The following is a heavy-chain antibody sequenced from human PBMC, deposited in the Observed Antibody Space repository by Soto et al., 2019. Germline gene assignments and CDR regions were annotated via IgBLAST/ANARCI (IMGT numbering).Heavy chain of an antibody. CDR3: ARDWGAPGRGSALGYYYHFGMDV. D-gene: IGHD3-16*01. V-gene: IGHV3-7*05. J-gene: IGHJ6*02. CDR2: INEDGSEA. CDR1: GFTFSTYW. Sequence: EVQLVESGGGLVQPGGSLRLSCAASGFTFSTYWMNWVRQAPGKGLEWVANINEDGSEAHYVDSVKGRFTISRDNAKNSLYLDMNSLRGEDAAVYYCARDWGAPGRGSALGYYYHFGMDVWGQGTTVTVPS.